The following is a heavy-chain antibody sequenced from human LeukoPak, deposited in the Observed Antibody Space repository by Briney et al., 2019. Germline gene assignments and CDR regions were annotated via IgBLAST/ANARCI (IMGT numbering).Heavy chain of an antibody. J-gene: IGHJ5*02. V-gene: IGHV4-38-2*02. CDR2: INHSGTT. CDR3: ASGYSYGTGWFDP. CDR1: GYSISRGYY. D-gene: IGHD5-18*01. Sequence: SETLSLTCTVSGYSISRGYYWGWIRQPPGKGLEWIGSINHSGTTYYNSSLKSRVTISVDTSKNQFSLKLSSVTAADTAVYYCASGYSYGTGWFDPWGQGTLVTVSS.